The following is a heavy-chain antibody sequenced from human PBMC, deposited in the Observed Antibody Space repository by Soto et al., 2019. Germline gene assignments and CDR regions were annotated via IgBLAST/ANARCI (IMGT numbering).Heavy chain of an antibody. Sequence: ASVKVSCKASGFTFSNYGLNWVRQAPGQGLEWMGWVSANNGHTNYAQNLQGRVSMTTDTSTSTAYTELRGLRFDDTAVYYCARDIESVTAKHFFYYYAMDVWGQVSTVTVSS. J-gene: IGHJ6*02. CDR2: VSANNGHT. D-gene: IGHD2-8*01. CDR3: ARDIESVTAKHFFYYYAMDV. CDR1: GFTFSNYG. V-gene: IGHV1-18*01.